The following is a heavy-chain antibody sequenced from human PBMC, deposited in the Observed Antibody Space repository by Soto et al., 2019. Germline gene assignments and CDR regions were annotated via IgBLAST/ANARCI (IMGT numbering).Heavy chain of an antibody. CDR1: GYTFTSYA. Sequence: QVQLVQSGAEEKKPGASVKVSCKASGYTFTSYAMHWVRQAPGQRLEWMGWINAGNGNTKYSQKFPGRVTITRDTSASTDYMELSSLRSEDTAVYYCARAWVVVTAPDYWGQGTLVTVSS. J-gene: IGHJ4*02. D-gene: IGHD2-21*02. V-gene: IGHV1-3*05. CDR2: INAGNGNT. CDR3: ARAWVVVTAPDY.